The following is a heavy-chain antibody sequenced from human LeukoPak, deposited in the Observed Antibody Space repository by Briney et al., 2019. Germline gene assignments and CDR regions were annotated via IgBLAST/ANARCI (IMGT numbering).Heavy chain of an antibody. Sequence: ASVKVSCKASGYTFTGYYVHWVRQAPGQGLEWMGWINPNSGVTNYAQKFQGRVTMTRDTSISTAYMELSRLRSDDTAVYYCARGRLAYYDSSGYYHTYYFDYWGQGTLVTVSS. CDR2: INPNSGVT. CDR1: GYTFTGYY. V-gene: IGHV1-2*02. D-gene: IGHD3-22*01. J-gene: IGHJ4*02. CDR3: ARGRLAYYDSSGYYHTYYFDY.